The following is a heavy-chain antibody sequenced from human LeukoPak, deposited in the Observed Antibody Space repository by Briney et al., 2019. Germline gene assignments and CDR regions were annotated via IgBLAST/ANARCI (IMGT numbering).Heavy chain of an antibody. CDR1: GYTFTSYY. CDR3: ARDTGSKSHYYYYMDV. J-gene: IGHJ6*03. Sequence: GASVKVSCKASGYTFTSYYMHWVRQAPGQGLEWMGWINPNSGGTNYAQKFQGRVTMTRDTSISTAYMELSRLRSDDTAVYYCARDTGSKSHYYYYMDVWGKGTTVTVSS. D-gene: IGHD6-13*01. V-gene: IGHV1-2*02. CDR2: INPNSGGT.